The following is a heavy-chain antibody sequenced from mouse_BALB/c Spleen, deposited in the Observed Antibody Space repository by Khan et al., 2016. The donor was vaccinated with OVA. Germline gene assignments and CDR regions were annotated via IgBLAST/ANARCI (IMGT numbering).Heavy chain of an antibody. D-gene: IGHD2-14*01. CDR3: ARRTTEYALDY. J-gene: IGHJ4*01. Sequence: VQLQPSGAELARPGASVKMSCKASGYTFTSHTMHWVKQRPGQGLEWIGYINPRSGYTQYNQKFNDKATLTADISSSTAYMQLSSLTSEDSAVYYCARRTTEYALDYWGQGTSVTVSS. V-gene: IGHV1-4*01. CDR1: GYTFTSHT. CDR2: INPRSGYT.